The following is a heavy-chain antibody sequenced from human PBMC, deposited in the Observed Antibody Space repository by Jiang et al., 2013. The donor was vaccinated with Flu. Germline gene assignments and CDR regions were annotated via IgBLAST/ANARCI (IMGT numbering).Heavy chain of an antibody. CDR2: IDPSDSYT. J-gene: IGHJ6*02. Sequence: GAEVKKPGESLRISCKGSGYSFTSYWISWVRQMPGKGLEWMGRIDPSDSYTNYSPSFQGHVTISADKSISTAYLQWSSLKASDTAMYYCARQTHVPDIVVVVAANYGMDVWGQGDHGHRLL. CDR1: GYSFTSYW. D-gene: IGHD2-15*01. CDR3: ARQTHVPDIVVVVAANYGMDV. V-gene: IGHV5-10-1*01.